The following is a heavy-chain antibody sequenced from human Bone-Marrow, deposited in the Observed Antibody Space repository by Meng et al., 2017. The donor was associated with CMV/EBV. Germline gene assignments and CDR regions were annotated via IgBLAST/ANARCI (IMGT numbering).Heavy chain of an antibody. CDR3: ARVDYDFWSGSYYYYGMDV. CDR1: GFTFSSYW. Sequence: GGSLRLSCAASGFTFSSYWMSWVRQAPGKGLEWVANIKQDGSEKYYVDSVKGRFTISRDNAKSSLYLQMNSLRAEDTAVYYCARVDYDFWSGSYYYYGMDVWGQGTTVTVSS. J-gene: IGHJ6*02. D-gene: IGHD3-3*01. V-gene: IGHV3-7*01. CDR2: IKQDGSEK.